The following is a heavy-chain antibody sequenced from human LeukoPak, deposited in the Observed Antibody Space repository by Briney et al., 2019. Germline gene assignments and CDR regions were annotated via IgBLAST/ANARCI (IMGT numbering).Heavy chain of an antibody. CDR2: IRYDGSNK. V-gene: IGHV3-30*02. D-gene: IGHD6-19*01. CDR3: AKMIAVAGTSGY. Sequence: GGSLRLSCAASGFTFSSYGMHWVRQAPGKGLEWVAFIRYDGSNKYYADPVKGRFTISRDNSKNTLYLQMNSLRAEDTAVYYCAKMIAVAGTSGYWGQGTLVTVSS. CDR1: GFTFSSYG. J-gene: IGHJ4*02.